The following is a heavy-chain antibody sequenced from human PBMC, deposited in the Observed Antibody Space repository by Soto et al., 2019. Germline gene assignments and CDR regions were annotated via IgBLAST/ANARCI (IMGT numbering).Heavy chain of an antibody. CDR2: ISGSGGST. Sequence: EVQLLESGGGLVQPGGSLRLSCAASGFTFRTYAMTWVRQAPGKGLEWVSTISGSGGSTYYADSVKCRFTISRDTSTNSLYLQMNRLRAEDTDFYYCSVTVSSSWDFDYWGQGTLVTVSS. D-gene: IGHD6-13*01. CDR3: SVTVSSSWDFDY. J-gene: IGHJ4*02. CDR1: GFTFRTYA. V-gene: IGHV3-23*01.